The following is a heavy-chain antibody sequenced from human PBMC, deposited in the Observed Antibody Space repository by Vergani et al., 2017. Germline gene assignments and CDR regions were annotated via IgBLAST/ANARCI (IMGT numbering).Heavy chain of an antibody. J-gene: IGHJ4*02. V-gene: IGHV3-33*01. CDR2: IWYDGSNK. CDR3: ARVYCSSTSCEDYFDY. Sequence: QVQLVESGRGVVQPGRSLRLSCAASGFTFSSYGMHWVRQAPGKGLEWVAVIWYDGSNKYYADSVKGRFTISRDNSKNTLYLQMNSLRAEDKAVYYCARVYCSSTSCEDYFDYWGQGTLVTVSS. CDR1: GFTFSSYG. D-gene: IGHD2-2*01.